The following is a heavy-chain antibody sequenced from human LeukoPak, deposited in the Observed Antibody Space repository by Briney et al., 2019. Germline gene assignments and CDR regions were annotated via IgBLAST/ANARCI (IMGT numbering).Heavy chain of an antibody. CDR1: GFTFSSYW. CDR3: ARDPVEWELLLDY. CDR2: MNIDGSEK. D-gene: IGHD1-26*01. V-gene: IGHV3-7*01. J-gene: IGHJ4*02. Sequence: GGSLRLSCAASGFTFSSYWMGWVRQAPGKRLEWVANMNIDGSEKYYADSAKGRFTISRDNARNSVYLQMNSLRVEDTAVYYCARDPVEWELLLDYWGQGTLVTISS.